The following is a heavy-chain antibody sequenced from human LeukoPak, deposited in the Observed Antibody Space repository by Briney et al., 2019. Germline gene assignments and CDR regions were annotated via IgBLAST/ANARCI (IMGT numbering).Heavy chain of an antibody. Sequence: PGGSLRLSCAASGFTFSSYWMHWVRQAPGKGLVWVSRISGDGSSTTCAESVKGRFTISRDNAKNTLYLQMNSLRAEDTAVYYCAREIPFDYWGQGTLVTVSS. CDR2: ISGDGSST. CDR3: AREIPFDY. D-gene: IGHD2-21*01. J-gene: IGHJ4*02. V-gene: IGHV3-74*01. CDR1: GFTFSSYW.